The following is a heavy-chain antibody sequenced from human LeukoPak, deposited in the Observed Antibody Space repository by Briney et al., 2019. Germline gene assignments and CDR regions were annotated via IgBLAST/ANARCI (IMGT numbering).Heavy chain of an antibody. D-gene: IGHD5-18*01. V-gene: IGHV3-11*03. Sequence: PGGSLRLSCAASGFSFSDHYMSWIRQAPGKGLEWVSYISSSRSFTNYADSVKGRFTISRDTAKNSLYLQMNSLRAEDTAVYYCARLCGYSYGLDYWGQGILVTVSS. CDR3: ARLCGYSYGLDY. CDR2: ISSSRSFT. J-gene: IGHJ4*02. CDR1: GFSFSDHY.